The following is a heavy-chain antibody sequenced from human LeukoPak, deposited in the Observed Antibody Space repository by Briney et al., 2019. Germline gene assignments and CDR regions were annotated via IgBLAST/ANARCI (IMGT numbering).Heavy chain of an antibody. D-gene: IGHD3-9*01. CDR1: GYTFTGYY. CDR3: ARGPYDILTGYMYYYYMDV. V-gene: IGHV1-2*02. Sequence: ASVKVSCKASGYTFTGYYMHWVRQAPGQGLEWMGWINPNSGGTNYAQKLQGRVTMTTDTSTSTAYMELRSLRSDDTAVYYCARGPYDILTGYMYYYYMDVWGKGTTVTVSS. CDR2: INPNSGGT. J-gene: IGHJ6*03.